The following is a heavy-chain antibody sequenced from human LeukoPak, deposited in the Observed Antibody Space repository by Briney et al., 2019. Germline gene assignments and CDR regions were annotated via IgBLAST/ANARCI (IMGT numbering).Heavy chain of an antibody. J-gene: IGHJ3*02. CDR2: IYYSGST. D-gene: IGHD6-19*01. V-gene: IGHV4-59*01. Sequence: PSETLSLTCTVSGGSISSYYWSWIRQPPGKGLKWIGYIYYSGSTNYNPSLKSRVTILVDMSKNQFSLKLSSVTAADTAVYYCAREDSSGWQHDALDIWGQGTMVTVSS. CDR1: GGSISSYY. CDR3: AREDSSGWQHDALDI.